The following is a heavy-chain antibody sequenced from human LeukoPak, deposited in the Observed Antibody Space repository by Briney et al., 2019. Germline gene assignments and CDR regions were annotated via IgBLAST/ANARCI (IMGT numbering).Heavy chain of an antibody. CDR3: ARDGRWDIVVVPAAIRFDY. D-gene: IGHD2-2*01. V-gene: IGHV1-69*04. Sequence: ASVKVSCKASGYTFTGYYMHWVRQAPGQGLEWMGRIIPIFGIANYAQKFQGRVTITADKSTSTAYMELSSLRSEDTAVYYCARDGRWDIVVVPAAIRFDYWGQGTLVTVSS. CDR1: GYTFTGYY. CDR2: IIPIFGIA. J-gene: IGHJ4*02.